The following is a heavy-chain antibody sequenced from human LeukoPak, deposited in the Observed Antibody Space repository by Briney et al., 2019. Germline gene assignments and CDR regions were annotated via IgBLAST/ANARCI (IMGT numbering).Heavy chain of an antibody. CDR2: IYYNGST. D-gene: IGHD3-22*01. J-gene: IGHJ4*02. Sequence: PSETLSLTCTVSGGSISSYYWSWLRQPPGKGLEWIGYIYYNGSTNYTPSLKSRVTISLDTSKNQFSLKLRSVTAADTAMYYCARAVVLYYDGSGYSTRFDYWGQGTLVTVSS. CDR1: GGSISSYY. CDR3: ARAVVLYYDGSGYSTRFDY. V-gene: IGHV4-59*01.